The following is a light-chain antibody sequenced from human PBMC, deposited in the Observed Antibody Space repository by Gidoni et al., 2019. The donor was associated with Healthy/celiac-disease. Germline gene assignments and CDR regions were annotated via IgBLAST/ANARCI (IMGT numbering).Light chain of an antibody. CDR3: YSTDSSGNHSV. CDR1: ALTKKY. Sequence: SYELTQPPSVSVSPGQTARITCSGDALTKKYAYWYQQKSGQAPVLVIYEDSKRPSGIPESFSGSSSGTMATLTISGAQVEDEADYYCYSTDSSGNHSVFGGGTKLTVL. J-gene: IGLJ3*02. V-gene: IGLV3-10*01. CDR2: EDS.